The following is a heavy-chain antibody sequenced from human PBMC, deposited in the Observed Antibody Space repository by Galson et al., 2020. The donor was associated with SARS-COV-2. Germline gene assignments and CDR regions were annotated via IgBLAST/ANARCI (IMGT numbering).Heavy chain of an antibody. CDR2: TYYSGST. CDR1: GGSLSSGSYY. D-gene: IGHD1-26*01. V-gene: IGHV4-61*01. Sequence: SETLSLTCPVSGGSLSSGSYYWSWLRQPPGKGLEWIAYTYYSGSTNYNPSLKSRVTISVDTSKKQFNLKLSSVTAADTAVYYCARDLYYGELYFFGMDVWGQGTTVIVSS. J-gene: IGHJ6*02. CDR3: ARDLYYGELYFFGMDV.